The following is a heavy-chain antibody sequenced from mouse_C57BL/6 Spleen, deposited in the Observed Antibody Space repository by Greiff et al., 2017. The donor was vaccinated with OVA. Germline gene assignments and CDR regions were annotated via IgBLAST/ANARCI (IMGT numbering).Heavy chain of an antibody. CDR3: ARGEAQATDYAMDY. CDR2: INPSSGYT. CDR1: GYTFTSYW. D-gene: IGHD3-2*02. V-gene: IGHV1-7*01. J-gene: IGHJ4*01. Sequence: VQGVEPGAELVKPGASVKLSCKASGYTFTSYWMHWVKQRPGQGLEWIGYINPSSGYTKYNQKFKDKATLTADKSSSTAYMQLSSLTYEDSAVYYCARGEAQATDYAMDYWGQGTSVTVSS.